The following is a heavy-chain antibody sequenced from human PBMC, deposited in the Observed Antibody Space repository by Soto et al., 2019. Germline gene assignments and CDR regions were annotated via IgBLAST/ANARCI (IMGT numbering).Heavy chain of an antibody. CDR1: GGSIRTSSYYY. CDR3: ARRDELGFDY. CDR2: INYSGST. D-gene: IGHD7-27*01. Sequence: PSETLSLTCTVSGGSIRTSSYYYWAWIRQPPGKGLKWIGSINYSGSTYYNPSLKSQVTISVDTSKNHFSLKLSYVTAADTAVYYCARRDELGFDYWGQGTLVTVSS. J-gene: IGHJ4*02. V-gene: IGHV4-39*01.